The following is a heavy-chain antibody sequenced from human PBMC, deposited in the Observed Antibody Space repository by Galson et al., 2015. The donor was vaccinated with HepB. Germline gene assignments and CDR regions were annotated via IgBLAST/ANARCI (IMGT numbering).Heavy chain of an antibody. D-gene: IGHD3-10*01. V-gene: IGHV3-66*01. CDR3: AGMVRGVIITG. CDR1: GFAVSSNY. Sequence: SLRLSCAASGFAVSSNYMSWVRQAPGKGLEWVSVIYSGGSTYYADSVKGRFTISRDNAKNSLYLQMNSLRAEDTAVYYCAGMVRGVIITGWGQGTLVTVSS. CDR2: IYSGGST. J-gene: IGHJ4*02.